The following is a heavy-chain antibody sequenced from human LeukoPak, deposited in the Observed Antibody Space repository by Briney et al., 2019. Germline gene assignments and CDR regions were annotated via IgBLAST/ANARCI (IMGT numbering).Heavy chain of an antibody. CDR1: GFTVSSHY. J-gene: IGHJ4*02. CDR3: ARDAWKDRYFDY. V-gene: IGHV3-53*01. D-gene: IGHD1-1*01. CDR2: IYSGGGTT. Sequence: PGGSLRLSCAASGFTVSSHYMSWVRQAPGKGLEWVSVIYSGGGTTYYADSVKGRFTISRDNSRNTLYLQMNSLRAEDTAVYYCARDAWKDRYFDYWGQGTLVTVSS.